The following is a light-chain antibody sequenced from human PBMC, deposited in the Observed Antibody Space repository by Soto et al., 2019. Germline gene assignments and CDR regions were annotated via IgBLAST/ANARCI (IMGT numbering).Light chain of an antibody. V-gene: IGKV1-5*01. CDR1: QSISGW. CDR3: QQYKSYSRT. CDR2: DVS. Sequence: IQMTQSPSTLSASVGDRVTITCRASQSISGWLAWYQQKPGKAPKLLIFDVSSLERGVPSRFSVSGSGTEFTLTISNLQPDDFANYYCQQYKSYSRTFGQGTKVEI. J-gene: IGKJ1*01.